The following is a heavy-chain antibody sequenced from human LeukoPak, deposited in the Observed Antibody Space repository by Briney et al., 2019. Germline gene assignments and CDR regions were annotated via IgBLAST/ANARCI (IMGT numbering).Heavy chain of an antibody. CDR2: INPNSGGT. V-gene: IGHV1-2*02. CDR3: ARDSGRLLGY. Sequence: GSSVKVSCKASGGTFSNYAISWVRQAPGQGLEWMGWINPNSGGTNYAQKFQGRVTMTRDTSISTAYMELSRLRSDDTAVYYCARDSGRLLGYWGQGTLVTVSS. J-gene: IGHJ4*02. D-gene: IGHD3-10*01. CDR1: GGTFSNYA.